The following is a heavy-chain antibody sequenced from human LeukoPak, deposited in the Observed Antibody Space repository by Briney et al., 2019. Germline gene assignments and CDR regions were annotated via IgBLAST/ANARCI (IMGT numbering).Heavy chain of an antibody. D-gene: IGHD6-13*01. V-gene: IGHV3-23*01. CDR2: ISGSGSST. Sequence: GGSLRLSCAASGFTFSTYGMSWVRQAPGKGLEWVSAISGSGSSTYYADSVKGRFTISRDNSRNTVSLQMNSLRAEDAAVYYCAKDQRSSPGDYWGQGTLVTVSS. CDR1: GFTFSTYG. CDR3: AKDQRSSPGDY. J-gene: IGHJ4*02.